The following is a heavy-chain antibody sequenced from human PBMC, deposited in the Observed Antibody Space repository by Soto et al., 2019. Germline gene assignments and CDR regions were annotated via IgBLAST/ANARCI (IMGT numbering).Heavy chain of an antibody. CDR1: GGSFSGYY. J-gene: IGHJ6*02. D-gene: IGHD6-6*01. CDR3: ARDLGLGQLVHNLYYYYGMDV. Sequence: SETLSLTSAVYGGSFSGYYWSWIRQPPGKGLEWIGEINHSGSTNYNPSLKSRVTISVDTSKNQFSPKLSSVTAADTAVYYCARDLGLGQLVHNLYYYYGMDVWGQGTTVTVSS. CDR2: INHSGST. V-gene: IGHV4-34*01.